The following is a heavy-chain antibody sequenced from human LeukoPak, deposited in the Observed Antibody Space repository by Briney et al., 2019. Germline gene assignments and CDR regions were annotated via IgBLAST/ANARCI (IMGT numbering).Heavy chain of an antibody. CDR1: GFTFSSYG. Sequence: GGSLRLSCAASGFTFSSYGMHWVRQAPGKGLEWVAVISYDGSNKYYADSVKGRFTISRDNSKNTLYLQMNSLRAEDTAVYYCARDQYSSSWYRRYYYYYMDVWGKGTTVTVSS. J-gene: IGHJ6*03. CDR2: ISYDGSNK. D-gene: IGHD6-13*01. CDR3: ARDQYSSSWYRRYYYYYMDV. V-gene: IGHV3-30*03.